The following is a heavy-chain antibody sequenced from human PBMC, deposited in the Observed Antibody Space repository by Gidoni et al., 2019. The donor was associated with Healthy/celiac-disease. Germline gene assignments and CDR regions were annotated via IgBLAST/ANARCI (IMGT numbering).Heavy chain of an antibody. Sequence: EVQLLESGGGLVQPGGSLRLSCAASGFTFSSYAMSWVRQAPGKGLEWVSAISGSGGSTYYADSVKGRFTISRDNSKNTLYLQMNSLRAEDTAVYYCAKGFGGNRPYYYYYGMDVWGQGTTVTVSS. V-gene: IGHV3-23*01. CDR3: AKGFGGNRPYYYYYGMDV. J-gene: IGHJ6*02. CDR2: ISGSGGST. CDR1: GFTFSSYA. D-gene: IGHD2-15*01.